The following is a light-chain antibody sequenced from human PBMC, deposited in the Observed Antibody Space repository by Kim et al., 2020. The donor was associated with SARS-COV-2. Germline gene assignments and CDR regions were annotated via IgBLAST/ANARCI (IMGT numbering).Light chain of an antibody. CDR2: GAS. Sequence: EIVLTQSPGTLSLSPGERATPSCRASQSVSSNYLAWYQQKPGQAPRLLIYGASSRATGIPDRFSGSGSGTDFTLTITRLEPEDFAVYYCQQYSSSPATFGQRTKVDIK. CDR1: QSVSSNY. V-gene: IGKV3-20*01. J-gene: IGKJ1*01. CDR3: QQYSSSPAT.